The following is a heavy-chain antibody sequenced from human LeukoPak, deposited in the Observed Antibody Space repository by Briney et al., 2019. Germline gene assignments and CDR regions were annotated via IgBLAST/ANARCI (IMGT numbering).Heavy chain of an antibody. D-gene: IGHD2-21*02. Sequence: ERPLIISCAAAGFIYYNYALGCVLQAPAKELQEVSSSSGRGGSTYYTDSVTGRVTISRDNSKSTLYLQLNSLRAEDTAIYYCAKALGGDEPPPNDAFDLWGQGTVVTVSS. CDR2: SSGRGGST. J-gene: IGHJ3*01. CDR3: AKALGGDEPPPNDAFDL. CDR1: GFIYYNYA. V-gene: IGHV3-23*01.